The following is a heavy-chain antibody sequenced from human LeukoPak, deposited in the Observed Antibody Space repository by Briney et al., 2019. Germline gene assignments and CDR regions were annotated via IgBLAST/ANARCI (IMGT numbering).Heavy chain of an antibody. J-gene: IGHJ4*02. Sequence: PSETLSLTCTVSGGSISSSSYYWGWIRQPPGKGLEWIGSIYYSGSTYYNPSLKSRVTISVDTSKNQFSLKLSSVTAADTAVYYCARAIMITFGGVIDFDYWGQGTLVTVPS. CDR3: ARAIMITFGGVIDFDY. V-gene: IGHV4-39*01. CDR1: GGSISSSSYY. D-gene: IGHD3-16*02. CDR2: IYYSGST.